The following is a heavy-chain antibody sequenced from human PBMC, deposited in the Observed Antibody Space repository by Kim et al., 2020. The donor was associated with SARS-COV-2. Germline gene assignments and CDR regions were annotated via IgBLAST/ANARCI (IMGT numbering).Heavy chain of an antibody. CDR1: GYSFTSYW. V-gene: IGHV5-51*01. J-gene: IGHJ6*02. CDR3: ARHLGSSSWYRFGYYYYYGMDV. Sequence: GESLKISCKGSGYSFTSYWIGWVRQMPGKRLEWMGIIYPGDSDTRYSPSFQGQVTISADKSISTAYLQWSSLKASDTAMYYCARHLGSSSWYRFGYYYYYGMDVWGQGTTVTVSS. D-gene: IGHD6-13*01. CDR2: IYPGDSDT.